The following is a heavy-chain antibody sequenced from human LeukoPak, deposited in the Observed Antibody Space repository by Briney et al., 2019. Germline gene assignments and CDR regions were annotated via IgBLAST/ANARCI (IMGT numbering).Heavy chain of an antibody. CDR2: ISGSGGST. V-gene: IGHV3-23*01. CDR3: AKSSSSWYPSYYYYGMDV. J-gene: IGHJ6*02. Sequence: GGSLRLSCAASGFTFSSYAMSWVRQAPGKGLEWVSAISGSGGSTYYADSVKGRFTISRDNSKNTLYLQMNSLRAEDTAVYYCAKSSSSWYPSYYYYGMDVWGQGTRSPSP. D-gene: IGHD6-13*01. CDR1: GFTFSSYA.